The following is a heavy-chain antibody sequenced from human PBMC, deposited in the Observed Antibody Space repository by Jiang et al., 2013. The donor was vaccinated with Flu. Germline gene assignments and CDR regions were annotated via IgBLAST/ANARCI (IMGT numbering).Heavy chain of an antibody. V-gene: IGHV4-31*03. D-gene: IGHD1-26*01. CDR3: ASRGSYYAYGPTDAFDI. Sequence: LVKPSQTLSLTCTVSGASISSGSYYWSWIRQHPGKGLGWIGYIYYTGSTYYNPSLKSRVTISVDTSKNQFSLKLTSLTAADTAVYYCASRGSYYAYGPTDAFDIWGQGTMVTVSS. J-gene: IGHJ3*02. CDR2: IYYTGST. CDR1: GASISSGSYY.